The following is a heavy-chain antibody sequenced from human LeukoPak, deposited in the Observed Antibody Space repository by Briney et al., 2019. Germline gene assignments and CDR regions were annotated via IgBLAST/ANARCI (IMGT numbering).Heavy chain of an antibody. CDR2: IYYSGST. CDR3: ARVNSYGPYYYYYYMDV. J-gene: IGHJ6*03. D-gene: IGHD5-18*01. Sequence: ASETLSLTCTVSGGSISSYYWSWIRQPPGKGLEWIGYIYYSGSTNYNPSLKSRVTISVDTSKNQFSLKLSSVTAADTAVYYCARVNSYGPYYYYYYMDVWGKGTAVTVSS. CDR1: GGSISSYY. V-gene: IGHV4-59*01.